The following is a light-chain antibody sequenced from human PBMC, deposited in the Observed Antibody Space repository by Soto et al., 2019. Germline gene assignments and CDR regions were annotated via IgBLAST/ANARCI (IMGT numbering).Light chain of an antibody. V-gene: IGKV1-6*01. Sequence: AIQMTQSSSSLSASVGDRVTITCRASQGIRNDLGWYQQKPGNAPKLLIYATSSLQSGVPSRFSGNGSGTDFTLTISSLQPEDFATYYCLQDYNYPFTFGGGTKVEIK. J-gene: IGKJ4*01. CDR3: LQDYNYPFT. CDR2: ATS. CDR1: QGIRND.